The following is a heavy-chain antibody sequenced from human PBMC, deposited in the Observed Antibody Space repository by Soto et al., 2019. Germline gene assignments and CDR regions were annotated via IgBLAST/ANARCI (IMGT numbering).Heavy chain of an antibody. J-gene: IGHJ4*02. Sequence: SVKVSCTASGGTFSSYAISWVRQAPGQGLEWMGGIIPIFGTANYAQKFQGRVTITADESTSTAYMELSSLRSEDTAVYYCARDGPSIVGATANFDYWGQGTLVTVSS. CDR3: ARDGPSIVGATANFDY. CDR1: GGTFSSYA. V-gene: IGHV1-69*13. CDR2: IIPIFGTA. D-gene: IGHD1-26*01.